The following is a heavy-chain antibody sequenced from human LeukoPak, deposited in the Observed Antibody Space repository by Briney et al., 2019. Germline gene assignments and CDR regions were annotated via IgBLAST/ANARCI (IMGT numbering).Heavy chain of an antibody. D-gene: IGHD6-13*01. V-gene: IGHV4-59*01. CDR1: GGSISSYY. CDR2: IYYSGST. CDR3: ARTIAAAGSNYYYGMDV. Sequence: PSETLSLTCTVSGGSISSYYWSWIRQPPGKGLEWIGYIYYSGSTNYNPSLKSRVTISVDTSKNQLSLKLSSVTAADTAVYYCARTIAAAGSNYYYGMDVWGQGTTVTVSS. J-gene: IGHJ6*02.